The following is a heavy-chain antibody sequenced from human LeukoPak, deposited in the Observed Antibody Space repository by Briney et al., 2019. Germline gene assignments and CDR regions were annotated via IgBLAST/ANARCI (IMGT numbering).Heavy chain of an antibody. J-gene: IGHJ4*02. CDR1: GVSISSSNR. CDR3: AREGDPTGSYYNY. Sequence: SETLSLTCDVSGVSISSSNRWSWVRQPPGKGLEWIGEIHHSGSTNYNPSLKSRVTMSIDKSKNQFSLNLNSVTAADTAVYYCAREGDPTGSYYNYWGQGILVTVSS. D-gene: IGHD3-10*01. V-gene: IGHV4-4*02. CDR2: IHHSGST.